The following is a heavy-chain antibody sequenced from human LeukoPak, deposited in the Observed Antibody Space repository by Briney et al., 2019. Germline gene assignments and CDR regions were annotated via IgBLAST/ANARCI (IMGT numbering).Heavy chain of an antibody. D-gene: IGHD3-22*01. V-gene: IGHV4-34*01. J-gene: IGHJ4*02. Sequence: SETLSLTCAVYGGSFSGYYWSWLRQPPGKGLEWIGEINHSGSTNYNPSLKSRVTISVDTSKNQFSLKLSSVTAADTAVYYCAVNYYDSSGYPASYFDYWGQGTLVTVSS. CDR3: AVNYYDSSGYPASYFDY. CDR2: INHSGST. CDR1: GGSFSGYY.